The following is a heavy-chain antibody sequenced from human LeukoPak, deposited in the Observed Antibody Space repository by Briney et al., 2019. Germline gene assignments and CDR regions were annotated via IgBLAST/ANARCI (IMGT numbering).Heavy chain of an antibody. V-gene: IGHV4-59*01. J-gene: IGHJ4*02. Sequence: PSETLSLTCNVSGGSLNSYYWSWFRQPPGKGLEWIGYIYYSGSTNYNPSLKSRVTISVDTSKNQFSLKLSSVTAADTAVYYCARGSDYDFWSGYRTYFDYWGQGTLVTVSS. D-gene: IGHD3-3*01. CDR1: GGSLNSYY. CDR2: IYYSGST. CDR3: ARGSDYDFWSGYRTYFDY.